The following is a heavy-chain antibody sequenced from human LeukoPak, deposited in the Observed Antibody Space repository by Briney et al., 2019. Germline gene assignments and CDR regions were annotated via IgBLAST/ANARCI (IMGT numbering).Heavy chain of an antibody. Sequence: GGSLRLSCAASGFTFTNFATKWVRQAPGKGLEWVADISGGGEHTFYADSVKGRFTISRDNSKDTLHLQMSILRPEDTALYYCASGPYSSSYFASWGQGTMVTVSS. CDR3: ASGPYSSSYFAS. CDR1: GFTFTNFA. CDR2: ISGGGEHT. D-gene: IGHD6-13*01. J-gene: IGHJ4*02. V-gene: IGHV3-23*01.